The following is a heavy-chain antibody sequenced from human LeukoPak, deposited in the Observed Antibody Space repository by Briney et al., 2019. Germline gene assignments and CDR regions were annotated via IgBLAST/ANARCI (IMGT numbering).Heavy chain of an antibody. CDR3: ARLGSRHGYNWGDL. Sequence: GESLQISCYSSGYIYISYWIGWLGQMPGKGLEWMGIIYPGDCDTRYSPSFQGQVTISADKSISTAYLQWSSLKASDTAMYYCARLGSRHGYNWGDLWGQGTLVSVSS. D-gene: IGHD5-24*01. V-gene: IGHV5-51*01. J-gene: IGHJ5*02. CDR1: GYIYISYW. CDR2: IYPGDCDT.